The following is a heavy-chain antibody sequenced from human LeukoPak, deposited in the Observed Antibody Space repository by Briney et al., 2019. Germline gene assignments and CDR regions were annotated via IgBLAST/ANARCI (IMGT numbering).Heavy chain of an antibody. CDR2: INHSGST. CDR1: GITFSSYG. Sequence: GTLRLSCAASGITFSSYGMSWIRQPPGKGLEWIGEINHSGSTNYNPSLKSRVTISVDTSKNQFSLKLSSVTAADTAVYYCAGWLQLPMGYFDYWGQGSLVTVSS. V-gene: IGHV4-34*08. J-gene: IGHJ4*02. D-gene: IGHD5-24*01. CDR3: AGWLQLPMGYFDY.